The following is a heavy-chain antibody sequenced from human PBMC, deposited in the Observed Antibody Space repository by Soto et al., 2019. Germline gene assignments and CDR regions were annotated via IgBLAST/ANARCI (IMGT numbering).Heavy chain of an antibody. CDR1: GGSIKTRSDY. J-gene: IGHJ5*02. Sequence: QLQLQESRPGLLRPSDTLSLICTVSGGSIKTRSDYWAWIRQPPGKGLERIGTVYYSGANYYNPSLKSRVSMSADSSNNQFTLRVNSVTAADTAVYYCARQGTCTTVTTTVGCHPWGQGTLVTVSS. CDR2: VYYSGAN. D-gene: IGHD4-17*01. V-gene: IGHV4-39*01. CDR3: ARQGTCTTVTTTVGCHP.